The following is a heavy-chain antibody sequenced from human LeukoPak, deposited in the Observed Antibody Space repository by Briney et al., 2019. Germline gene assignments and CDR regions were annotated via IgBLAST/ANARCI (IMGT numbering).Heavy chain of an antibody. CDR1: GVSISSGGQY. CDR2: IFYRDST. Sequence: SETLSLTCTVSGVSISSGGQYWSWIRQSPGKGLEWIGYIFYRDSTNYNPSLKSRATISVDTSKNQFSLNLTSLTAADTAVYYCARDRGNGWPYFFDYWGRGILVTVSS. CDR3: ARDRGNGWPYFFDY. J-gene: IGHJ4*02. V-gene: IGHV4-31*03. D-gene: IGHD6-19*01.